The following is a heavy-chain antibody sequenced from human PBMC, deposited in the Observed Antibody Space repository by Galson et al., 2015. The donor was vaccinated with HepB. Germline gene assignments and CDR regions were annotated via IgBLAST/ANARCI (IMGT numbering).Heavy chain of an antibody. CDR2: ISAYNGNT. Sequence: VKVSCKASGYTFTSYGISWVRQAPGQGLEWMGWISAYNGNTNYAQKLQGRVTMTTDTSTSTAYMELRSLRSDDTAVYYCARDQREEWLRLANDAFDIWGQGTMVTVSS. D-gene: IGHD5-12*01. CDR3: ARDQREEWLRLANDAFDI. CDR1: GYTFTSYG. J-gene: IGHJ3*02. V-gene: IGHV1-18*04.